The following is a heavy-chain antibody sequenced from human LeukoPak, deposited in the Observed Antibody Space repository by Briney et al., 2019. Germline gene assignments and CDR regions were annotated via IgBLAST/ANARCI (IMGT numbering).Heavy chain of an antibody. CDR2: ISAYNGNT. CDR3: ARVAAAGTSHFDY. V-gene: IGHV1-18*01. Sequence: ASVMVSCRASGYTFTSYGISWLRQAPGQGLQWLVWISAYNGNTNYAQNFQGRVTMTTDTSTSTAYMELRSLRSDDTAVYYCARVAAAGTSHFDYWGQGTLVTVSS. D-gene: IGHD6-13*01. J-gene: IGHJ4*02. CDR1: GYTFTSYG.